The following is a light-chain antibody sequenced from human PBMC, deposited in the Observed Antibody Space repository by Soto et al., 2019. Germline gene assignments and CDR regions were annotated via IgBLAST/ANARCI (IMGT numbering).Light chain of an antibody. Sequence: EIVMTQSPATLSVSPGERATLSCRASQSISNNLAWYHQRPGQAPRLLIYGASTRATDIPARFSGSGSGTEFTLNISSLQSEDFAVYYCQQYNNWWTFGQGTRVEIK. CDR3: QQYNNWWT. V-gene: IGKV3-15*01. CDR1: QSISNN. J-gene: IGKJ1*01. CDR2: GAS.